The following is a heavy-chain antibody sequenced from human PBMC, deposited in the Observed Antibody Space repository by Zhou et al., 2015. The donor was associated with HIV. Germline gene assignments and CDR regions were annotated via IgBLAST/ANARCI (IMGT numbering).Heavy chain of an antibody. CDR2: INPNSGGT. CDR1: GYTFTGYY. J-gene: IGHJ6*02. D-gene: IGHD3-10*01. V-gene: IGHV1-2*02. Sequence: QVQLVQSGAEVKKPGASVKVSCKASGYTFTGYYMHWVRQAPGQGLEWMGWINPNSGGTNYAQKFQGRVTMTRDTSISTAYMELSRLRSDDTAVYYCVAYYYGSGSSRGMDVWGQGTTVTVSS. CDR3: VAYYYGSGSSRGMDV.